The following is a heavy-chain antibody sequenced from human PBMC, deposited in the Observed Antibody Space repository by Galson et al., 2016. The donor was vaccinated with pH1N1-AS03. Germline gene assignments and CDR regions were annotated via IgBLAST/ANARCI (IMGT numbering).Heavy chain of an antibody. CDR2: IRSKTYGGTT. Sequence: SLRLSCAASGFTFGDYPLTWFRQAPGKGLEWVGFIRSKTYGGTTEYAASVKGRFTISRDDSKSIAYLQKNSLKTEDTAVYYCARARTSPGSLAGVGFDIWGQGTMVTVSS. CDR1: GFTFGDYP. J-gene: IGHJ3*02. CDR3: ARARTSPGSLAGVGFDI. V-gene: IGHV3-49*03.